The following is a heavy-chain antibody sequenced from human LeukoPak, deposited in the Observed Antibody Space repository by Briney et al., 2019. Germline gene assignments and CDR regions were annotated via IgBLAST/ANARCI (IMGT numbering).Heavy chain of an antibody. CDR2: FDPEDGET. Sequence: ASVKVSCKVSGYTLTELSMHWVRQAPGKGLEWMGGFDPEDGETIYAQKFQGRVTMTGDTSTDTAYMELSSLRSEDTAVYYCATAAAGNYWGQGTLVTVSS. CDR1: GYTLTELS. CDR3: ATAAAGNY. D-gene: IGHD6-13*01. V-gene: IGHV1-24*01. J-gene: IGHJ4*02.